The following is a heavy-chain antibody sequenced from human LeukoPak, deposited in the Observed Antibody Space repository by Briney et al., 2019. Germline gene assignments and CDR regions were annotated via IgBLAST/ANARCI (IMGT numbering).Heavy chain of an antibody. Sequence: ASVKVSRKASGGTFSSYAISWVRQATGQGLEWMGWMNPNSGNTGYAQKFQGRVTMTRNTSISTAYMELSSLRSEDTAVYYCARGAFGYGDYDGGMDVWGQGTTVTVSS. D-gene: IGHD4-17*01. V-gene: IGHV1-8*02. J-gene: IGHJ6*02. CDR1: GGTFSSYA. CDR3: ARGAFGYGDYDGGMDV. CDR2: MNPNSGNT.